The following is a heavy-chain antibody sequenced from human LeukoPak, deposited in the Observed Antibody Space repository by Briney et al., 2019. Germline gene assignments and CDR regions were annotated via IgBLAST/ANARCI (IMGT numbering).Heavy chain of an antibody. V-gene: IGHV3-23*01. D-gene: IGHD5-24*01. CDR2: ISGSGSST. Sequence: SGGSLRLSCAASGFTFSSYAMSWVRQAPGKGLEWVSAISGSGSSTYYADSVKGRFTISRDNPKNTLYLQMNSLRAEDTALYYCAKRDGYNSNPLKDWGQGTLVTVSS. J-gene: IGHJ4*02. CDR3: AKRDGYNSNPLKD. CDR1: GFTFSSYA.